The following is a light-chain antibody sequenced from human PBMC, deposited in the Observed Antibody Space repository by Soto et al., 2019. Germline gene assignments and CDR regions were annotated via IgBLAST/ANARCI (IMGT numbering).Light chain of an antibody. CDR2: EDN. V-gene: IGLV2-14*02. CDR3: VSDTTSASYV. CDR1: SSNIGIYNL. J-gene: IGLJ1*01. Sequence: QSALTQPASVSGSPGQSITISCTGTSSNIGIYNLVSWYQQHPGKAPQLIIYEDNNRPSGVSNRFSGSKSGNTASLTISGLQAEDEADYYCVSDTTSASYVFGTGTKLTVL.